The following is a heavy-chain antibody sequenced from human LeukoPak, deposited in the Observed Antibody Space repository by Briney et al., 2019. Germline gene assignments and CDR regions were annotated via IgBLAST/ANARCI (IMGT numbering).Heavy chain of an antibody. CDR3: AREYCSSTSCHTVRPYYYYGMDV. CDR1: GYTFTSYG. CDR2: ISAYNGNT. V-gene: IGHV1-18*01. J-gene: IGHJ6*02. D-gene: IGHD2-2*01. Sequence: ASVKVSCKASGYTFTSYGISWVRQAPGQGLEWMGWISAYNGNTNYAQKLQGRVTMTTDTSTSTAYMELRSLRSDDTAVYYCAREYCSSTSCHTVRPYYYYGMDVWGQGTTVTVSS.